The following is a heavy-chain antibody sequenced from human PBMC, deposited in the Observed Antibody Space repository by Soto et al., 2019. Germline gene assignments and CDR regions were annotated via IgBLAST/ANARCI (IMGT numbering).Heavy chain of an antibody. V-gene: IGHV3-23*01. CDR2: ISGRGSTI. CDR1: GFTFSSYA. D-gene: IGHD6-6*01. J-gene: IGHJ6*03. Sequence: GGSLRLSCAASGFTFSSYAMSWVRQAPGKGLEWVSGISGRGSTIYYANSVQGRFTISRDNSKNTVYLQMGSLRPEDMAVYYCARRARPDFYYMDVWGKGTTVTVSS. CDR3: ARRARPDFYYMDV.